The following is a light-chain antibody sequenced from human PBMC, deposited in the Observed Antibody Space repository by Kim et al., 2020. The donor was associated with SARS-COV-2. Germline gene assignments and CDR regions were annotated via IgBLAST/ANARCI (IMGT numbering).Light chain of an antibody. CDR3: SSYISSSTYV. V-gene: IGLV2-14*01. CDR1: SSDVGGYNY. CDR2: DVS. Sequence: QSALTQPASVSGSPGQSITISCTGTSSDVGGYNYVSWYQQHLGKAPKLMIYDVSKRPSGVSNRFSGSKSGNTASLTISGLQAEDEADYYCSSYISSSTYVFGTGTKVTVL. J-gene: IGLJ1*01.